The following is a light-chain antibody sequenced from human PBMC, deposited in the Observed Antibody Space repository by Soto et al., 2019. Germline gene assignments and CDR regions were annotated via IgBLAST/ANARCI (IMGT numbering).Light chain of an antibody. CDR1: SSDVGGYHY. J-gene: IGLJ2*01. CDR3: SSYAGSNKFVV. V-gene: IGLV2-8*01. Sequence: QSALTQPPSASGSPGQSVTISCTGTSSDVGGYHYVSWYQHLPGKAPKLMIYEVSKRPSGVPDRFSGSKSGNTASLTVSGLQAEDEADYYCSSYAGSNKFVVFGGGTKLTVL. CDR2: EVS.